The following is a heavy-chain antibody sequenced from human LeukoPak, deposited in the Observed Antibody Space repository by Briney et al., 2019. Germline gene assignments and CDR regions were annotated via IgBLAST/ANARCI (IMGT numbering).Heavy chain of an antibody. Sequence: GGSLRLSCAASGFTFSDYGMHWVRQAPGKGLEWVAVIWHDGTNKYYAGSVQGRFTISRDNAKNTLYLQMNSLRDEDTAVYYCARGLDGSFDYWGLGTLVTVSS. CDR2: IWHDGTNK. CDR3: ARGLDGSFDY. V-gene: IGHV3-33*01. D-gene: IGHD1-14*01. CDR1: GFTFSDYG. J-gene: IGHJ4*02.